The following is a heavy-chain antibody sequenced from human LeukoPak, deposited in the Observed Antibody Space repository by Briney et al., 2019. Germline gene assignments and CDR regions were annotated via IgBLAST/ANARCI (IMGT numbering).Heavy chain of an antibody. CDR3: TTPSYEYDSTAYWLGRLDH. D-gene: IGHD3-22*01. CDR1: GGSLRNYV. CDR2: IIPVSGRP. Sequence: SVKLSCKASGGSLRNYVIAWVPQAPGQGLEWMGGIIPVSGRPIYAERFQGRVTITTDEATNTAFLEVNSLQSESTAVYFCTTPSYEYDSTAYWLGRLDHWGQGTMVIVSS. J-gene: IGHJ4*02. V-gene: IGHV1-69*05.